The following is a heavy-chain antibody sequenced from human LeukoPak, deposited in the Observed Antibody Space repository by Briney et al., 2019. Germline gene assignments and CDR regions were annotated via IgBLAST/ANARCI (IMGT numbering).Heavy chain of an antibody. CDR3: ARGGTVNYYYMDV. J-gene: IGHJ6*03. CDR1: RGSISSYY. V-gene: IGHV4-4*07. D-gene: IGHD4-11*01. CDR2: IYTTGST. Sequence: PSETLSLTCTVSRGSISSYYWSWIRQPAGKGLEWIGRIYTTGSTNYNPSLKSRVTMSVDTSKNQFSLKLSSVTAADTAVYYCARGGTVNYYYMDVWGKGTTVTVSS.